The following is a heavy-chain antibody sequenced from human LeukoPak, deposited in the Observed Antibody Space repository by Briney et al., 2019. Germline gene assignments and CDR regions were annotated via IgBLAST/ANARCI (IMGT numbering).Heavy chain of an antibody. CDR2: ISNSGSYI. CDR1: GFTFSSYS. CDR3: ANHLACGSTSCPPFDY. D-gene: IGHD2-2*01. Sequence: PGGSLRLSCAASGFTFSSYSMNWVRQAPGKGLEWVSSISNSGSYIYYADSVKGRFTISKDNAKNSLYLQMNSLRAEDTAVYYCANHLACGSTSCPPFDYWGQGTLVTVSS. J-gene: IGHJ4*02. V-gene: IGHV3-21*01.